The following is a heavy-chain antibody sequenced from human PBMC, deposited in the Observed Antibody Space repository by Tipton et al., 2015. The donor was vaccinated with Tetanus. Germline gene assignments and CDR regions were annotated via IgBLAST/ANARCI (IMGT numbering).Heavy chain of an antibody. CDR3: ARKGYYFDGSSYYYYFDS. CDR2: IYNSGST. Sequence: LRLSCTVSGDSISSGDYYWSWIRQPPGKGLEWIGYIYNSGSTYYNPSLKSRITISVDTSKSQFSLNLSSVTAADTAVYYCARKGYYFDGSSYYYYFDSWGQGTLVTVSS. D-gene: IGHD3-22*01. CDR1: GDSISSGDYY. V-gene: IGHV4-30-4*01. J-gene: IGHJ4*02.